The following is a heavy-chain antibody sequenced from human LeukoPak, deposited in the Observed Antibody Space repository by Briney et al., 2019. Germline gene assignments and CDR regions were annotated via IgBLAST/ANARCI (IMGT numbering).Heavy chain of an antibody. Sequence: PGRSLRLSCEASGFTFNIYSMNWVRQAPGKGLEWVSSISSRSGYIYYADSVKGRFTISRENAKKSLYLQMNSLRAEDTATYYCARNEGSQLRTGMSVWGQGTTVTVSS. CDR1: GFTFNIYS. CDR3: ARNEGSQLRTGMSV. V-gene: IGHV3-21*01. J-gene: IGHJ6*02. CDR2: ISSRSGYI. D-gene: IGHD1-14*01.